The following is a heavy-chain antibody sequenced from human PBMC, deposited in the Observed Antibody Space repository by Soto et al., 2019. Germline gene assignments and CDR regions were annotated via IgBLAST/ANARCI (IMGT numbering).Heavy chain of an antibody. Sequence: QVQLQESGPGLVKPSETLSLTCTVSGGSVSSGSYYWSWIRQPPGKGLEWIGSISYSGSTNYNPSLRSRLPISVDAAQKQFSLKVSSVTAADTTVYYCAGDLGGSGWRHDAFDIWGQGTMVTVSS. CDR2: ISYSGST. D-gene: IGHD6-19*01. J-gene: IGHJ3*02. V-gene: IGHV4-61*01. CDR1: GGSVSSGSYY. CDR3: AGDLGGSGWRHDAFDI.